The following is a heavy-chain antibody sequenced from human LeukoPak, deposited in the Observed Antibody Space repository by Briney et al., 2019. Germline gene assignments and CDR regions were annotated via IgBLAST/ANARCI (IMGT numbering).Heavy chain of an antibody. CDR3: AKVQMSTGWTFDF. J-gene: IGHJ4*02. D-gene: IGHD2-2*01. CDR1: GFTFSSYA. V-gene: IGHV3-23*01. CDR2: ISGSGGST. Sequence: GGSLRLSCAASGFTFSSYAMSWVRQTPGKGLEWVSAISGSGGSTYYADSVKGRFTISRDNSKNTLFLQMNSLRAEDTAPYYCAKVQMSTGWTFDFWGQGSLVTVSS.